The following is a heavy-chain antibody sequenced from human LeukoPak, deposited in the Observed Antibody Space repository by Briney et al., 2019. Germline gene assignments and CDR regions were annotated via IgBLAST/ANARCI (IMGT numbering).Heavy chain of an antibody. CDR3: AKVLATTGTIPLDV. V-gene: IGHV3-30-3*01. D-gene: IGHD1-1*01. Sequence: GGSLRLSCAASGFTFSSYAMHWVRQAPGKGLEWVAVISYDGSNKYYAGSVKGRFTISRDNSKNTLYLQMNSLRAEDTAVYYCAKVLATTGTIPLDVWGQGTTVIVSS. CDR1: GFTFSSYA. CDR2: ISYDGSNK. J-gene: IGHJ6*02.